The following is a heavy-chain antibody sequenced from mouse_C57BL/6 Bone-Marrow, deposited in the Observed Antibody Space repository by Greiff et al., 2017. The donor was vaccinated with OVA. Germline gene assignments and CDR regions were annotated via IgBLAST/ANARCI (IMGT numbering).Heavy chain of an antibody. J-gene: IGHJ3*01. D-gene: IGHD3-2*02. Sequence: LVESGAELARPGASVKLSCKASGYTFTSYGISWVKQRTGQGLEWIGEIYPRSGNTYYNEKFKGKATLTADKSSSTAYMELRSLTSEDSAVYFGARSDSSGYVLFAYWGQGTLVTVSA. CDR1: GYTFTSYG. CDR2: IYPRSGNT. V-gene: IGHV1-81*01. CDR3: ARSDSSGYVLFAY.